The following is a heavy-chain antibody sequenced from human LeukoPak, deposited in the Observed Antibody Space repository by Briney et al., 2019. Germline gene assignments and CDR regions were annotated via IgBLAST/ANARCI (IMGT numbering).Heavy chain of an antibody. CDR3: ARAGVVVPAARNYYYGMDV. CDR2: IIPIFGTA. J-gene: IGHJ6*04. V-gene: IGHV1-69*01. D-gene: IGHD2-2*01. CDR1: GGTFSSYA. Sequence: SVKVSCTASGGTFSSYAISWVRQAPGQGLEWMGGIIPIFGTANYAQKFQGRVTITADESTSTAYMELSSLRSEDTAVYYCARAGVVVPAARNYYYGMDVWGKGTTVTVSS.